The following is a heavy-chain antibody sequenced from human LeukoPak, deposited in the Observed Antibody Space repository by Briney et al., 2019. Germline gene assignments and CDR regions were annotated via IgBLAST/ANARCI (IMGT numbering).Heavy chain of an antibody. Sequence: SETLSLTCSVSGGSIRLYYWNWIRQSAGKGLEWIGRIDGSGSSTYSPSLGSRVAMSVDSSKSQISLKLISVTAADTAVYYCARSPLSSSGWYRAVYWGQGLRVTVSS. D-gene: IGHD6-19*01. V-gene: IGHV4-4*07. CDR1: GGSIRLYY. J-gene: IGHJ4*02. CDR2: IDGSGSS. CDR3: ARSPLSSSGWYRAVY.